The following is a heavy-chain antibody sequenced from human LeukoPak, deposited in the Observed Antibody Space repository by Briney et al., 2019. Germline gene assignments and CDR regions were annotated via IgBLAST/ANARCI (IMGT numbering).Heavy chain of an antibody. CDR2: VYYDGNT. Sequence: ASETLSLTCSVPGGSINRSSYYWGWIRQAPGKGLEWIGSVYYDGNTYYNPNPSLKSRATVSMDTSRNQFSLKLRSVTAADTAVYYCTKDSGHHRTDCWGQGTLVTVSS. CDR1: GGSINRSSYY. CDR3: TKDSGHHRTDC. J-gene: IGHJ4*02. D-gene: IGHD1-26*01. V-gene: IGHV4-39*02.